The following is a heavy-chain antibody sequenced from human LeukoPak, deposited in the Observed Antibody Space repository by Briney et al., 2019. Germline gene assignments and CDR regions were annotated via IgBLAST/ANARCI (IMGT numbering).Heavy chain of an antibody. V-gene: IGHV1-18*01. CDR1: GYTFTSYG. CDR2: ISAYSGNT. CDR3: AREDSSGYGYYYYYMDV. Sequence: GASVKVSCKACGYTFTSYGISWVRQAPGQGLEWMGWISAYSGNTNYAQKLQGRVTMTTDTSTSTAYMELRSLRSDDTAVYYCAREDSSGYGYYYYYMDVWGKGTTVTVSS. J-gene: IGHJ6*03. D-gene: IGHD3-22*01.